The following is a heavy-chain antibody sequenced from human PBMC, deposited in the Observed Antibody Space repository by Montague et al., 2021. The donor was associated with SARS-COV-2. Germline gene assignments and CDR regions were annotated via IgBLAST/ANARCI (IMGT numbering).Heavy chain of an antibody. D-gene: IGHD3-3*02. CDR2: ISSGGDIT. V-gene: IGHV3-23*01. J-gene: IGHJ3*01. Sequence: SLRLSCAASGFTFSSYAMTWVRQAPGKGLEWVSLISSGGDITYFTDSVKGRINNPRDNSKNAFYLQMNNLRVEDTAVYYCATESIIGVVIYAFAFWGQGTLVTVSS. CDR3: ATESIIGVVIYAFAF. CDR1: GFTFSSYA.